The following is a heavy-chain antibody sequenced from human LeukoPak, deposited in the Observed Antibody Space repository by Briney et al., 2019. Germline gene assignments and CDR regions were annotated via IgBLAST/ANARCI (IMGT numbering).Heavy chain of an antibody. CDR1: GFTFSSYW. D-gene: IGHD6-13*01. CDR3: ARDLEYSSSWYQVWFDP. CDR2: INSDGSST. Sequence: PGGSLRLSCAASGFTFSSYWMHWVRQAPGKGLVWVSRINSDGSSTSYADSVKGRFTISRDNAKNTLYLQMNSLRAEDTAVYYCARDLEYSSSWYQVWFDPWGQGTLVTASS. V-gene: IGHV3-74*01. J-gene: IGHJ5*02.